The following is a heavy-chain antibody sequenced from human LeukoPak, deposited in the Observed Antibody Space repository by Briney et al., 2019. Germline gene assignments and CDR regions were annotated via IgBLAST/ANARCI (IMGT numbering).Heavy chain of an antibody. J-gene: IGHJ4*02. CDR3: ARVWVDYGDYQADY. V-gene: IGHV4-38-2*02. CDR2: IYHSGST. D-gene: IGHD4-17*01. CDR1: GYSISSGYY. Sequence: SETLPLTCTVSGYSISSGYYWGWIRQPPGKGLEWIGSIYHSGSTYYNPSLKSRVTISVDTSKNQFSLKLSSVTAADTAVYYCARVWVDYGDYQADYWGQGTLVTVSS.